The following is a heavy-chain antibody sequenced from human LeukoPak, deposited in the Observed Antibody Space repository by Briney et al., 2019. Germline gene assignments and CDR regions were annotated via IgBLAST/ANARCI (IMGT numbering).Heavy chain of an antibody. V-gene: IGHV4-34*01. CDR1: GGSFSGYY. CDR2: INHSGST. D-gene: IGHD3-22*01. CDR3: ARVDYYDLYAFDI. J-gene: IGHJ3*02. Sequence: SETLSLTCAVCGGSFSGYYWSWIRQPPGKGLQWIGEINHSGSTNYNPSLKSRVTISVDTSKNQFSLKLSSVTAADTAVYYCARVDYYDLYAFDIWGQGTMVPVSS.